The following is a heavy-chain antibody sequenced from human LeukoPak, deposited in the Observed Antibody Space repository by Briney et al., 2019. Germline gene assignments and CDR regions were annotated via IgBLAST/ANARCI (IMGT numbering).Heavy chain of an antibody. D-gene: IGHD5-12*01. V-gene: IGHV4-34*01. Sequence: SETLSLTCAVYGGSFSDYSWSWIRQPPGKGLEWIGEINHSGGTNNNPSLMSRVIMSVDTSKNQFSLKLSSVTAADTAVYYCARLGYSGYGPGYYYYYMDVWGKGTTVTVSS. J-gene: IGHJ6*03. CDR3: ARLGYSGYGPGYYYYYMDV. CDR2: INHSGGT. CDR1: GGSFSDYS.